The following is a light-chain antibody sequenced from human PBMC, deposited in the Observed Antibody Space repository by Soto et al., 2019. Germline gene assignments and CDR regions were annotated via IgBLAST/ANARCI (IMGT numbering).Light chain of an antibody. V-gene: IGLV4-69*01. CDR2: LNSDGSH. J-gene: IGLJ2*01. CDR3: QTWGNGIVV. Sequence: QSVLTQSPSASASLGASVKLTCTLSSGHSSYAIAWHQQQPEKGPRYLMKLNSDGSHSKGDGIPDRFSGSSSGAERYLTISSLQSEDEDDDSCQTWGNGIVVFGGGTKLTVL. CDR1: SGHSSYA.